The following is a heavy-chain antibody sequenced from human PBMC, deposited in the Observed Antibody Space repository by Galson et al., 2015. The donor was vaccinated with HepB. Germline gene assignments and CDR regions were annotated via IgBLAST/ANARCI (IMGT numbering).Heavy chain of an antibody. V-gene: IGHV6-1*01. CDR3: GRDRYCSHGTCYHGMDV. CDR1: GDSVFSNSAA. J-gene: IGHJ6*02. Sequence: CAISGDSVFSNSAAWNWIRQSPSGGLEWLGRTYYRSKWYSDYAVSVKSRITINADTSKNHFSLQLNSVTPEDTAVYYCGRDRYCSHGTCYHGMDVWGQGTTVTVSS. CDR2: TYYRSKWYS. D-gene: IGHD2-15*01.